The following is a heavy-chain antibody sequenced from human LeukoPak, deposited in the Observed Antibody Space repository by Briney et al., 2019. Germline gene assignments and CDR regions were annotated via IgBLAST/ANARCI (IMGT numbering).Heavy chain of an antibody. D-gene: IGHD6-19*01. CDR2: IHYSGRT. J-gene: IGHJ4*02. CDR1: GVSINGGSVSNY. Sequence: SETLSLTCTVSGVSINGGSVSNYWSWFRQPPGKGLEWIGYIHYSGRTDYNPSLKSRLTMSVDTSKNQFSLNLNSVTAADTAVYYCAKDSDAYSSGYLDYWGQGTLVTVSS. CDR3: AKDSDAYSSGYLDY. V-gene: IGHV4-61*01.